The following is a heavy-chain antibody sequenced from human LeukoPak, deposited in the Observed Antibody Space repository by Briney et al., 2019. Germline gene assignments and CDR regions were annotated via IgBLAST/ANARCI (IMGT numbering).Heavy chain of an antibody. V-gene: IGHV4-59*01. CDR2: IYFTGTT. CDR3: AREDPQTRVPEGLDV. J-gene: IGHJ6*02. CDR1: GGSIGSYY. Sequence: PSETLSLTCAVSGGSIGSYYWSWLRQPPGRAPEWIGYIYFTGTTNYNPSLKSRVTISVDTSKNQFSLSLTSVTAADTAVYYCAREDPQTRVPEGLDVWGQGTTVTVSS. D-gene: IGHD4/OR15-4a*01.